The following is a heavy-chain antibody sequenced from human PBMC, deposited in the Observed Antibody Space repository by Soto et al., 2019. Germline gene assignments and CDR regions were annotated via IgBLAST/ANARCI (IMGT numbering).Heavy chain of an antibody. CDR3: ARNHYEDY. V-gene: IGHV3-30-3*01. CDR2: ISSDGNNK. D-gene: IGHD3-22*01. J-gene: IGHJ4*02. CDR1: GFRFSSDP. Sequence: QVELVESGGGVVQPGRSLRLSCVGSGFRFSSDPCHWVRQAPGKGLEWMAVISSDGNNKNYADSVRGRFTISRDDSKNRVYLQMNSLRPDDTAVYYCARNHYEDYWGQGTLVTVSS.